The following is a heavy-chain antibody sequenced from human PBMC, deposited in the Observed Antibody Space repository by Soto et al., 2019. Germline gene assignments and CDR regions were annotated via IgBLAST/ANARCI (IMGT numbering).Heavy chain of an antibody. V-gene: IGHV4-30-2*06. CDR1: GGSINSAGHS. CDR3: ARARAYDWCLDL. D-gene: IGHD3-9*01. CDR2: IYHSGSS. J-gene: IGHJ5*02. Sequence: SETLSLTCTVFGGSINSAGHSWGCVRQSPGKGLEWIGYIYHSGSSYYTPSLQSRVTISVERSQAHFYLKLHSGTAEDTAVYFCARARAYDWCLDLWGLGTPVTVSS.